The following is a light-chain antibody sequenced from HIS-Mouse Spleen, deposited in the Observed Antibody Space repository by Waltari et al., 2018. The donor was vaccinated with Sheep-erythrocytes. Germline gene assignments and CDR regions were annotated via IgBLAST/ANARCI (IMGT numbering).Light chain of an antibody. CDR1: SSDVGGYNY. Sequence: QSALTQPRSVSGSPGQSVTISCTGTSSDVGGYNYVSWYQQNPGKAPKLMIYDVSKRPSGLPDRFPGSKSGNTASLTISGLQAEDEADYYCCSYAGSYNHVFATGTKVTVL. CDR2: DVS. V-gene: IGLV2-11*01. CDR3: CSYAGSYNHV. J-gene: IGLJ1*01.